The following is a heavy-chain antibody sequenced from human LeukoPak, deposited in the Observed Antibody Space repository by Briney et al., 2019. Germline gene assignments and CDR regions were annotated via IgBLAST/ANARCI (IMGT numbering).Heavy chain of an antibody. CDR3: AREELTGDPYFDY. CDR2: IYYSGST. V-gene: IGHV4-59*01. J-gene: IGHJ4*02. Sequence: SETLSLTCTVSGGSISSYYWSWIRQPPGKGLEWVGYIYYSGSTNYNPSLKSRVTISVDTSKNQFSLKLSSVTAADTAVYYCAREELTGDPYFDYWGQGTLVTVSS. D-gene: IGHD7-27*01. CDR1: GGSISSYY.